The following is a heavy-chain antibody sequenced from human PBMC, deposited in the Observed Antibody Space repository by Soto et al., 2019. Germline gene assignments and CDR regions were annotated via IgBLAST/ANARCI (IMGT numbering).Heavy chain of an antibody. CDR1: GYTFTSYA. CDR3: ASDAVGHSRVLPYFDF. CDR2: INAGNGNT. Sequence: QVQLVQSGAEVKKPGASVKVSCKASGYTFTSYAMHWVRQAPGQRLEWMGWINAGNGNTKYSQKFQGRVTITRDTSASTGYMEPSSQRSEATAVHYCASDAVGHSRVLPYFDFWCQGTLVTVFS. V-gene: IGHV1-3*01. J-gene: IGHJ4*02. D-gene: IGHD6-19*01.